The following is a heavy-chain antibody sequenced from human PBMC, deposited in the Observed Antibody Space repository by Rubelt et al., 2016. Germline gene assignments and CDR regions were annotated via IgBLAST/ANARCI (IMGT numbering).Heavy chain of an antibody. CDR2: INAGNGNT. Sequence: QVQLVQSGAEVKKPGASVKVSCKASGYTFTSYAMHWVRQAPGQRLEWMGWINAGNGNTKYSQKFQGRVTITRDTSASNAYMGLSSLRSEDTAVYYCARAQRIRLLMVYAPTFDYWGQGTLVTVSS. CDR1: GYTFTSYA. J-gene: IGHJ4*02. CDR3: ARAQRIRLLMVYAPTFDY. V-gene: IGHV1-3*01. D-gene: IGHD2-8*01.